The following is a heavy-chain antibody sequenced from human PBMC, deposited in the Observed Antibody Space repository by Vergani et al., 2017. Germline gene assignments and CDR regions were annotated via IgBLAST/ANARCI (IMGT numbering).Heavy chain of an antibody. V-gene: IGHV4-39*01. CDR1: GGSISSSSYY. J-gene: IGHJ5*02. Sequence: QLQLQESGPGLVKPSETLSLTCTVSGGSISSSSYYWGWIRQPPGKGLEWIGSIYYSGSTYYNPSLKSRVTISGDTSKNQFSLKLSSVTAADTAVYYCARHGYCSGGSCYSNWFDPWGQGTLVTVSS. D-gene: IGHD2-15*01. CDR3: ARHGYCSGGSCYSNWFDP. CDR2: IYYSGST.